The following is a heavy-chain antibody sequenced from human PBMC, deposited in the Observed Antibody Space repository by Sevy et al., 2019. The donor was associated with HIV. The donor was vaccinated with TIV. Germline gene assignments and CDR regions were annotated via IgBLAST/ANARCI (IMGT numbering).Heavy chain of an antibody. CDR1: GFIFSNYG. V-gene: IGHV3-21*04. CDR3: ARVRYNYGSYYFDY. Sequence: GGSLRLSCAASGFIFSNYGMHWVRQAPGKGLEWVSHISSGGSNKYYADSVKGRFTISRDNAKNSLYLQMNSLRVEDTALYYCARVRYNYGSYYFDYWGQGTLVTVSS. D-gene: IGHD5-18*01. J-gene: IGHJ4*02. CDR2: ISSGGSNK.